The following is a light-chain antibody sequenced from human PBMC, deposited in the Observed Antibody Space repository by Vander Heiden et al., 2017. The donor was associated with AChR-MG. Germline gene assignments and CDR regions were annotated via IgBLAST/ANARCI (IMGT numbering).Light chain of an antibody. CDR3: NSRDSSGNHVV. J-gene: IGLJ2*01. Sequence: SSELTQDPAVSVALGQTVRITCQGDSLRNYYASWYQQKPGQAPVLVIYSKNNRPSGIPDRFSCSRSGNTASFTNTGAQAEDEADYYCNSRDSSGNHVVFGGGTKLTVL. CDR1: SLRNYY. CDR2: SKN. V-gene: IGLV3-19*01.